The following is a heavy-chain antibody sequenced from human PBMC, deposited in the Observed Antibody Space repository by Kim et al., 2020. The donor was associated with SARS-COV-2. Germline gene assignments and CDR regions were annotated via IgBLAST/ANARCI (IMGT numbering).Heavy chain of an antibody. D-gene: IGHD2-8*02. CDR1: GYSFTNFW. CDR3: VRRLYCAGGACYWGPFDY. Sequence: GESLKISCKASGYSFTNFWIGWVHQMPGKGLEWMGIIYPGDSNTRYSPSFQGQVTISADTSINTASLYWSSLKASDTAMYYCVRRLYCAGGACYWGPFDYWGQGTLVTVSS. J-gene: IGHJ4*02. V-gene: IGHV5-51*07. CDR2: IYPGDSNT.